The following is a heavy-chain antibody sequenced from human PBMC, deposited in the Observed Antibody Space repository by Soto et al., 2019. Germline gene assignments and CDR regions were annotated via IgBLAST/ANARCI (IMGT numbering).Heavy chain of an antibody. CDR1: GYAFTTYG. CDR3: ARGRYGDY. Sequence: QVHLVQSGAEVKKPGASVKVSCQGSGYAFTTYGITWVRQAPGQGIEWMGWISAHNGNTNYAQKLQGRVTVTRDTSTSTAYMELRGLRYDDTAVYYGARGRYGDYWGQGALVTVSS. J-gene: IGHJ4*02. V-gene: IGHV1-18*01. CDR2: ISAHNGNT. D-gene: IGHD1-1*01.